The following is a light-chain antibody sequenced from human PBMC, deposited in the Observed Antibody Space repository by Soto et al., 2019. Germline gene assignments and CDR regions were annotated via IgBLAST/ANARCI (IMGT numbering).Light chain of an antibody. CDR1: QSVRSN. Sequence: EIVMTQSPATLSVSPGETATLSCRASQSVRSNYLAWYQQKPGQAPRLLIFGASTRAAGIPARFSGSGSGTEFTLTITSLQSEDFAVYYCQQYGDWPLTFGGGTKVDIK. CDR3: QQYGDWPLT. CDR2: GAS. J-gene: IGKJ4*01. V-gene: IGKV3-15*01.